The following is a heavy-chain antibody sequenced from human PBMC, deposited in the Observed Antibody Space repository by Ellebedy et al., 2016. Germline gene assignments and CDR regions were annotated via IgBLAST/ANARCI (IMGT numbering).Heavy chain of an antibody. CDR2: IRGRGFST. Sequence: GESLKISXAASGFTFSNYAMSWVRQAPGKGLEWVSAIRGRGFSTYYTDSVKGRFTIARDNSKNTLSLQMDSLRVEDTAVYYCAREEGGRFDSWGQGTLVTVSS. CDR3: AREEGGRFDS. J-gene: IGHJ4*02. CDR1: GFTFSNYA. V-gene: IGHV3-23*01.